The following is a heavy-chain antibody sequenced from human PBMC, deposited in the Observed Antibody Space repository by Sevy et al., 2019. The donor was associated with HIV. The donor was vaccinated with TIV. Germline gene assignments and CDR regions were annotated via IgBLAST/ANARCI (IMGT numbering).Heavy chain of an antibody. CDR2: IKLDGSEK. D-gene: IGHD2-2*01. CDR3: ARDCSSTSCLWGMDV. J-gene: IGHJ6*02. Sequence: GGSLRLSCVASGFTFRSYWMSWVRQAPGKGLEWVANIKLDGSEKYYVDSVKGRFTISRDNAKNSLYLQMNSLRAEDTAVYYCARDCSSTSCLWGMDVWDQGTTVTVSS. CDR1: GFTFRSYW. V-gene: IGHV3-7*03.